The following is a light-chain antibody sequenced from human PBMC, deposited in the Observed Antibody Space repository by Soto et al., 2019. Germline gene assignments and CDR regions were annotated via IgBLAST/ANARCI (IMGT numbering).Light chain of an antibody. Sequence: QSVLPQPPSASGTPGQRVTTSCSGSSSNIGSNYVFWYQHLPGTAPKLLIYRNNQRPSGVPDRFSGSKSGTSASLAISGLRSEDETDYYCAAWDDSLSGVVFGGGTKLTVL. V-gene: IGLV1-47*01. CDR1: SSNIGSNY. CDR2: RNN. J-gene: IGLJ2*01. CDR3: AAWDDSLSGVV.